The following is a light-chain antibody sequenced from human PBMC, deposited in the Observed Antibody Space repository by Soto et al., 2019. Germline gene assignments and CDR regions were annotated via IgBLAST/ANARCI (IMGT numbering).Light chain of an antibody. CDR3: LQSYTYPWT. J-gene: IGKJ1*01. CDR1: QDIRNY. CDR2: SAS. V-gene: IGKV1-17*03. Sequence: DIQMTQSPSAMSASVGDRITITCRASQDIRNYLAWFQQRPGNVPKRLIFSASSLQSGVPSRFSGSGSGTEFTLKISSLQSEDLATYYCLQSYTYPWTFGQGTKVDIK.